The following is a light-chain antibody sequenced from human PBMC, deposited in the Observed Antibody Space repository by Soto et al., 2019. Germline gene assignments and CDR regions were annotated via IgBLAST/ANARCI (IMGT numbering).Light chain of an antibody. CDR3: KKYNSAQLT. CDR2: GSS. V-gene: IGKV3D-15*01. J-gene: IGKJ4*01. CDR1: QSVSSF. Sequence: PGESATLTCRASQSVSSFLAWYQQKPGQAPRLLIYGSSIRATGIPARFSGRGSGTDFTLKIRSMQTEEVATYYCKKYNSAQLTLGAGNTGDIK.